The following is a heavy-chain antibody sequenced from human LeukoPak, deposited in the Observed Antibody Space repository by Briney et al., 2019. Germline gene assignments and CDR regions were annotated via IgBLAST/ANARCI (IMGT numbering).Heavy chain of an antibody. CDR3: ARVSDSGWSTGYYFDY. CDR1: GGTFSNYT. V-gene: IGHV1-69*02. J-gene: IGHJ4*02. D-gene: IGHD6-19*01. CDR2: IIPLLGIA. Sequence: SVKVSCKASGGTFSNYTISWVRQAPGQGLEWMGRIIPLLGIANYAQKFQGRVTITADKSTSTAYMELSSLRSEDTAVYYCARVSDSGWSTGYYFDYWGQGTLVTVSS.